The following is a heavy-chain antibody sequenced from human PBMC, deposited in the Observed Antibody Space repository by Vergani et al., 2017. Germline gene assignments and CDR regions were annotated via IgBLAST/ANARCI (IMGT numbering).Heavy chain of an antibody. CDR3: ARVVAGPYYYYYMDV. Sequence: QVQLVESGGGVVQPGRSLRLSCAASGFTFSSYAMHWVRQAPGKGLEWVAVISYDGSNKYYADSVKGRFTNSRDNSKNTLYLQMNSLRAEDTAVYYCARVVAGPYYYYYMDVWGKGP. CDR1: GFTFSSYA. CDR2: ISYDGSNK. D-gene: IGHD2-15*01. J-gene: IGHJ6*03. V-gene: IGHV3-30-3*01.